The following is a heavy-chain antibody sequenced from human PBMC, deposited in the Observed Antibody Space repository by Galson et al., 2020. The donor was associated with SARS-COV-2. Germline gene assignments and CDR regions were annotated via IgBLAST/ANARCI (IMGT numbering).Heavy chain of an antibody. V-gene: IGHV5-51*01. CDR2: IYPGDSDT. Sequence: KIGEYLKISCKGSGYSFTSYWIGWVRQMPGKGLEWMGSIYPGDSDTRNSPSFQGQVTISADKSISTAYLQWSSLKASDTAMYYCARVVWFGELEGDWYFDLWGRGTLVTVSA. J-gene: IGHJ2*01. D-gene: IGHD3-10*01. CDR1: GYSFTSYW. CDR3: ARVVWFGELEGDWYFDL.